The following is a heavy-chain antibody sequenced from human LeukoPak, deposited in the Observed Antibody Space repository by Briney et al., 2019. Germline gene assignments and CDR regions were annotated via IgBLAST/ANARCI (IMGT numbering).Heavy chain of an antibody. Sequence: GGSLRLSCAASGFTFNIYGMHWVRQAPGKGLEWVSGISDSGGGTYYADSVKGRFTISRDNSKNTLYLQMNSLRAEDTAVYYCAKLPGRAADYWGQGTLVTVSS. J-gene: IGHJ4*02. CDR2: ISDSGGGT. V-gene: IGHV3-23*01. CDR3: AKLPGRAADY. CDR1: GFTFNIYG.